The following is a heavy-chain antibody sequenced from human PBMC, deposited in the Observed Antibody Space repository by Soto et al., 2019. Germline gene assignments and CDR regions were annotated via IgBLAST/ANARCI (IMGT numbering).Heavy chain of an antibody. CDR1: GGTFSSYA. V-gene: IGHV1-69*13. CDR2: IIPIFGTA. Sequence: SVKVSCKASGGTFSSYAISWVRQAPGQGLEWMGGIIPIFGTANYAQKFQGRVTITADESTSTAYMELSSLRSEDTAEYYCARSLKDDRSGYHYYFDYWGQGTLVTVSS. D-gene: IGHD3-22*01. CDR3: ARSLKDDRSGYHYYFDY. J-gene: IGHJ4*02.